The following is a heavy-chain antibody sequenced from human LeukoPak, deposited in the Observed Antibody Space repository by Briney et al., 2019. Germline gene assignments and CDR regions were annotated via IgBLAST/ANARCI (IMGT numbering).Heavy chain of an antibody. Sequence: ASVKVSCKASGYTFSDYYMYWVRQAPGQGLEWMGWIIPNSGGTKFTQKFQGRATMTRDTSISTAYMELSRLRSDDTAVYYCARDLQTGGMIAFGGVITPGDYWGQGTLVTVSS. V-gene: IGHV1-2*02. CDR3: ARDLQTGGMIAFGGVITPGDY. CDR2: IIPNSGGT. J-gene: IGHJ4*02. CDR1: GYTFSDYY. D-gene: IGHD3-16*02.